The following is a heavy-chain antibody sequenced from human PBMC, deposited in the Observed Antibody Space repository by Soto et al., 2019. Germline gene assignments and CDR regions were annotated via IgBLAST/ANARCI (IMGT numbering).Heavy chain of an antibody. V-gene: IGHV3-73*01. Sequence: GGSLRLSCAASGFTFSGSAMHWVRQASGKGLEWVGRIRSKANSYATAYAASVKGRFTISRDDSKNTAYLQMNSLKTEDTAVYYCTRGVARVMYMDVWGKGTTVTVSS. CDR3: TRGVARVMYMDV. CDR1: GFTFSGSA. D-gene: IGHD3-3*01. CDR2: IRSKANSYAT. J-gene: IGHJ6*03.